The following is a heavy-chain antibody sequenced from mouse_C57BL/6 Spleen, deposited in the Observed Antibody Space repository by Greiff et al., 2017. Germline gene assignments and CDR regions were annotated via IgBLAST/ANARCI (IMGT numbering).Heavy chain of an antibody. D-gene: IGHD4-1*01. Sequence: VQLQQSGPELVKPGASVKISCKASGYTFTDYDMNWVKQSHGKSLEWIGDINPNNGGTSYNQKFKGKATLTVDKSSSTAYIELRSLTSDASAVYSYARDRANWDFYYWGQGTTLTVSS. CDR2: INPNNGGT. J-gene: IGHJ2*01. V-gene: IGHV1-26*01. CDR1: GYTFTDYD. CDR3: ARDRANWDFYY.